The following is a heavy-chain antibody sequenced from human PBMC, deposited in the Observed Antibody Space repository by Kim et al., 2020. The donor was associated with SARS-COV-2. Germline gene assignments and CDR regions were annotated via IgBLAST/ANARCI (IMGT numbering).Heavy chain of an antibody. Sequence: SVKVSCKASGGTFSSYTISWVRQAPGQGLEWMGRIIPILGIANYAQKFQGRVTITADKSTSTAYMELSSLRSEDTAVYYCARVGLGLNYYGMDVWGQGTTVPVS. CDR2: IIPILGIA. J-gene: IGHJ6*02. V-gene: IGHV1-69*02. CDR1: GGTFSSYT. CDR3: ARVGLGLNYYGMDV. D-gene: IGHD3-16*01.